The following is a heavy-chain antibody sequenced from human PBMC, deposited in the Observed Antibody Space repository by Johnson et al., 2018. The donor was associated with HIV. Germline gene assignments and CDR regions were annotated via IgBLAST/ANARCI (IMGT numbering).Heavy chain of an antibody. CDR3: TTKIPHDNVSSGYYYNVFDL. CDR1: GFTFSSYA. CDR2: ISGSAGIT. Sequence: VQLVESGGGLVQRGGSLRLSCIASGFTFSSYAMSWVRQAPGKGLEWVSAISGSAGITYYADSVEGRFTISRDNSRNTLYLQMNSLRTEDTAVYYCTTKIPHDNVSSGYYYNVFDLWGQGKMVTV. D-gene: IGHD3-22*01. V-gene: IGHV3-23*04. J-gene: IGHJ3*01.